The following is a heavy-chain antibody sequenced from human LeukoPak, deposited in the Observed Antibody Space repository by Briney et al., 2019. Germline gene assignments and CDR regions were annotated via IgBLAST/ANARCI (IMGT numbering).Heavy chain of an antibody. V-gene: IGHV3-33*08. D-gene: IGHD4-17*01. CDR3: ARDRLTTVTTFHFDY. Sequence: GGSLRLSCAASGFTFSSYWMSWVRQAPGKGLEWVAVIWSDTTNRYYADSVKGRFTISRDNSKNTLYLQMSSLRAEDTAMYYCARDRLTTVTTFHFDYWGQGTLVTVSS. CDR2: IWSDTTNR. J-gene: IGHJ4*02. CDR1: GFTFSSYW.